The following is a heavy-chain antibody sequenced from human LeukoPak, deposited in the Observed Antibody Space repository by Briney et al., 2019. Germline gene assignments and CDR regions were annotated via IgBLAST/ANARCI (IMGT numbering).Heavy chain of an antibody. J-gene: IGHJ4*02. D-gene: IGHD2-2*01. CDR3: AKADCSSTSCWGYFDY. CDR2: INPSGGST. V-gene: IGHV1-46*01. CDR1: GYTFTSYY. Sequence: ASVKVSCKASGYTFTSYYMHWVRQAPGQGLEWMGIINPSGGSTSYAQKFQGRVTMTRDTSTSTVYMELSSLRSEDTAVYYCAKADCSSTSCWGYFDYGGQGTLVTVSS.